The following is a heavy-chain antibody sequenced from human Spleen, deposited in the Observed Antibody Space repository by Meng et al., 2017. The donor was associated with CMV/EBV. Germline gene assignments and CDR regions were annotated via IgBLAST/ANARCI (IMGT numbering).Heavy chain of an antibody. CDR1: GGSFSGYY. CDR3: ATGTTGFISY. Sequence: QVPLQQWGAGLLKPSAPLSLPRAVYGGSFSGYYWSWIRQPPGKGPEWIGEINHSGSTNYNPSLKSRVTISVDTSKNQFSLKLSSVTAADTAVYYCATGTTGFISYWGQGTLVTVFS. V-gene: IGHV4-34*01. CDR2: INHSGST. D-gene: IGHD4-17*01. J-gene: IGHJ4*02.